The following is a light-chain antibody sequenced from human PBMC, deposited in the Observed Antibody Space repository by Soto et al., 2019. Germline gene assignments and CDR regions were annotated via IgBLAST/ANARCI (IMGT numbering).Light chain of an antibody. Sequence: EIVLTQSPVTLSLSPGERATLSCRASQSISSSYLAWYQQKPGQAPRLLIYDASNRATGIPARFSGSGSGTDFTLTISSLEPEDFAVYYCQQRSNWFTFGGGTKVDIK. V-gene: IGKV3D-20*02. CDR3: QQRSNWFT. CDR1: QSISSSY. CDR2: DAS. J-gene: IGKJ4*01.